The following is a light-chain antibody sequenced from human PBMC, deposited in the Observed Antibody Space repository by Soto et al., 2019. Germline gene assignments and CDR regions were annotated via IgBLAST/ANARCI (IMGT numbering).Light chain of an antibody. CDR3: CSYTPGSTLV. CDR2: EVS. CDR1: STDIGTYDH. J-gene: IGLJ1*01. Sequence: QSALAQPASVSGSPGQSITISCTGTSTDIGTYDHVSWYQQYPGKVPQLIIYEVSNRPSGLSSRFSGSKSGNAASLTISGLQVEDAADYYCCSYTPGSTLVFGTGTKVTVL. V-gene: IGLV2-14*01.